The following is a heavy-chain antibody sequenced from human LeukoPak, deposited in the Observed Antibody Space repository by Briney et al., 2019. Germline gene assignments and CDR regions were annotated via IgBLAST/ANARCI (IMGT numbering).Heavy chain of an antibody. CDR1: GFTFSNYR. CDR2: INDDGSAT. J-gene: IGHJ4*02. V-gene: IGHV3-74*01. CDR3: AKVALGLDY. Sequence: GGSLRLSCAASGFTFSNYRMHWVRQVPGKGLVWVSRINDDGSATFYADSVKGRFTISRDNSKNTLYLQMNSLRAEDTAVYYCAKVALGLDYWGQGTLVTVSS.